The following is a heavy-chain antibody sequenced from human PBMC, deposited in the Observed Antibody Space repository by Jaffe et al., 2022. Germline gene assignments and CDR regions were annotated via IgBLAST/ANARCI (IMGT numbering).Heavy chain of an antibody. CDR3: AKDYLVRLYDFWSGYLADY. Sequence: EVQLLESGGGLVQPGGSLRLSCAASGFTFSSYAMSWVRQAPGKGLEWVSAISGSGGSTYYADSVKGRFTISRDNSKNTLYLQMNSLRAEDTAVYYCAKDYLVRLYDFWSGYLADYWGQGTLVTVSS. J-gene: IGHJ4*02. V-gene: IGHV3-23*01. CDR1: GFTFSSYA. D-gene: IGHD3-3*01. CDR2: ISGSGGST.